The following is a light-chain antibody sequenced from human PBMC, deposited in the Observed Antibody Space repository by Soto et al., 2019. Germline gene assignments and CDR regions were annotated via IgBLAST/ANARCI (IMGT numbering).Light chain of an antibody. CDR3: CSYAGSPLV. Sequence: QSALTQPRSLSGSLGQSVTISCTGTSSDVGGYNFVSWYQQHPGTAPKLMIYDVTKRPSGVPDRFSGSKSGNTASLTISGLQAEDEAEYYCCSYAGSPLVFGGGTKATVL. V-gene: IGLV2-11*01. CDR1: SSDVGGYNF. J-gene: IGLJ2*01. CDR2: DVT.